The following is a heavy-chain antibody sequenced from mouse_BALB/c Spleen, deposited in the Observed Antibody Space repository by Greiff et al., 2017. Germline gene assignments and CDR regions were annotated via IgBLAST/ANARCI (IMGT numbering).Heavy chain of an antibody. Sequence: EVKVEESGGGLVQPGGSLKLSCAASGFTFSSYTMSWVRQTPEKRLEWVAYISNGGGSTYYPDTVKGRFTISRDNAKNTLYLQMSSLKSEDTAMYYCARHLNYAWFAYWGQGTLVTVSA. J-gene: IGHJ3*01. CDR1: GFTFSSYT. D-gene: IGHD2-1*01. CDR3: ARHLNYAWFAY. CDR2: ISNGGGST. V-gene: IGHV5-12-2*01.